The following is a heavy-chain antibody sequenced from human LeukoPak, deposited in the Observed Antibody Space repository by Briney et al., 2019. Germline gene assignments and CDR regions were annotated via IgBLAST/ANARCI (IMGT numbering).Heavy chain of an antibody. V-gene: IGHV3-21*01. D-gene: IGHD6-6*01. CDR2: ISSSSSYI. J-gene: IGHJ3*02. Sequence: GGSLRLSCAASGFTFSSYSMNWVRQAPGKGLEWVSSISSSSSYIYYADSVKGRFTISRDNAKNSLYLQMNSLRAEDTAVYYCARDRPPHTANDAFDIWGQGTMVTVSS. CDR3: ARDRPPHTANDAFDI. CDR1: GFTFSSYS.